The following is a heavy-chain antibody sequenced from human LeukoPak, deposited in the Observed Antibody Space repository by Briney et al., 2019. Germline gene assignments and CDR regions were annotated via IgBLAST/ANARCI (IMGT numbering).Heavy chain of an antibody. Sequence: ASVKVSCKASGYTFTSYGISWVRQAPGQGLAWMGWIRAYNGNPKSAPKLQGRVTMTKDTSTSTAYMELRSLRSDDTAVYYCARDRRDGVVVVPAAYTNWFDPWGQGTLVTVSS. CDR1: GYTFTSYG. CDR3: ARDRRDGVVVVPAAYTNWFDP. J-gene: IGHJ5*02. D-gene: IGHD2-2*01. CDR2: IRAYNGNP. V-gene: IGHV1-18*01.